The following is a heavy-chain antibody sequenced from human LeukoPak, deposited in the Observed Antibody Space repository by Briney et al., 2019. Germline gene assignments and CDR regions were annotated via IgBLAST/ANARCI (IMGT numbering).Heavy chain of an antibody. V-gene: IGHV3-23*01. D-gene: IGHD3-3*01. Sequence: GGSLRLSCAASGLAFSSYAMSWVRQAPGKGLEWVSTISVASNTFYEDSVKGRFTISRDNSRNTVYLQMTSLRADDTAVYYCADYGVSGVRNNFYWGQGTLVTVSS. CDR1: GLAFSSYA. CDR2: ISVASNT. J-gene: IGHJ4*02. CDR3: ADYGVSGVRNNFY.